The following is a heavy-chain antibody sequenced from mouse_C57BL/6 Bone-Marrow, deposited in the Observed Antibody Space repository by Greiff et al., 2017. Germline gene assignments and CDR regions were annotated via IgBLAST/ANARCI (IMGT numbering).Heavy chain of an antibody. V-gene: IGHV1-63*01. D-gene: IGHD4-1*01. CDR1: GYTFTNYC. J-gene: IGHJ2*01. Sequence: QVQLQQSGAELVRPGTSVKMSCKASGYTFTNYCIGWAKQRPGHGLEWIGDIYTGGGYTNYTEKFKGKAILSADKSSSTAYMQFSSLTSEDSAIYYCARERAVVPGDYWGQGTTLTVSS. CDR2: IYTGGGYT. CDR3: ARERAVVPGDY.